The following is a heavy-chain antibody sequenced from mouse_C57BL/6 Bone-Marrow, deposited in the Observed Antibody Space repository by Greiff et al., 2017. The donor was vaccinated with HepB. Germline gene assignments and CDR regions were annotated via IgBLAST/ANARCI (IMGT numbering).Heavy chain of an antibody. V-gene: IGHV1-50*01. J-gene: IGHJ2*01. CDR2: IDPSDSYT. D-gene: IGHD1-2*01. Sequence: QVQLQQPGAELVKPGASVKLSCKASGYTFTSYWMQWVKQRPGQGLEWIGEIDPSDSYTNYNQKFKGKATLTVDTSSSTAYMQLSSLTSEDSAVYYCARRLRPSGCYFDYWGQGTTLTVSS. CDR3: ARRLRPSGCYFDY. CDR1: GYTFTSYW.